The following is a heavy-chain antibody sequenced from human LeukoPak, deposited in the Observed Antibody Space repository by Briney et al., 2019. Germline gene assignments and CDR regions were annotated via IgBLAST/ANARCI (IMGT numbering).Heavy chain of an antibody. D-gene: IGHD2-21*02. CDR3: ARDLLEAYCGGDCYPDAFDI. V-gene: IGHV3-48*01. Sequence: GGSLRLSCAASGFTFSSYSMNWVRQAPGKGLEWVSYISSSSSTIYYADSVKGRFTISRDNAKNSLYLQMNSLRAEDTAVYYCARDLLEAYCGGDCYPDAFDIWGQGTMVTVSS. CDR1: GFTFSSYS. J-gene: IGHJ3*02. CDR2: ISSSSSTI.